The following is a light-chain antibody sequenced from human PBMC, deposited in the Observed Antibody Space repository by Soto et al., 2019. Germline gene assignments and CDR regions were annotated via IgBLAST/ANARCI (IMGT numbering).Light chain of an antibody. J-gene: IGLJ3*02. CDR1: SSDVGGYNY. Sequence: QSALTQPRSVSGSPGQSVTISCTGTSSDVGGYNYVSWYQQHPGKAPKFMIYDVSQRPSGVPARFSGSKSGNTASLTISGLQAEDEADYYCSSYTTSSTLVFGGGTKLTVL. CDR2: DVS. CDR3: SSYTTSSTLV. V-gene: IGLV2-11*01.